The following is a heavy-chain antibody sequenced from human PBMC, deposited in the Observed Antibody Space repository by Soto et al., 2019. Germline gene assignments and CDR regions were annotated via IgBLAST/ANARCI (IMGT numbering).Heavy chain of an antibody. CDR1: GFTFSSYS. V-gene: IGHV3-21*01. Sequence: PGWALRLSGAAAGFTFSSYSMNWVRQAPGKGLEGGSSISSSSRYIYYADSGKGRFTSSRDNAKHSLDLQMNSLIAEATVVYYFASVIVVVPGAPNYYYYYGMVIGGQGTTVTVSS. D-gene: IGHD2-2*01. CDR2: ISSSSRYI. J-gene: IGHJ6*02. CDR3: ASVIVVVPGAPNYYYYYGMVI.